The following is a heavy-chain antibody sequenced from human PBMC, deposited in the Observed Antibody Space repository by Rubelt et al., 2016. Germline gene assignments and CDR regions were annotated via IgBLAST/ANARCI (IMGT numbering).Heavy chain of an antibody. J-gene: IGHJ4*02. Sequence: QAPGKGLEWVAVERFDGTRTYYADSVRGRFTMSRDNSRSTLYLQMNSLRAEDTAVHYCARDSPSPDWGQGTLVTVSS. CDR2: ERFDGTRT. V-gene: IGHV3-30*02. CDR3: ARDSPSPD.